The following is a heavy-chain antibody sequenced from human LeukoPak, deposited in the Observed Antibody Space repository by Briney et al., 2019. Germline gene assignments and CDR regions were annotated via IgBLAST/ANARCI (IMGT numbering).Heavy chain of an antibody. D-gene: IGHD2-2*01. CDR2: IRYDGSNK. CDR3: AKAPRKGIVVEPAVMIDY. CDR1: GFSFSNYG. J-gene: IGHJ4*02. Sequence: GGSLRLSCAASGFSFSNYGMHWARQAPGKGLEWVTFIRYDGSNKYYADSVKGRFTISRDNSRSTLYLQMNSLRAEDTAVYYCAKAPRKGIVVEPAVMIDYWGQGTLVTVSS. V-gene: IGHV3-30*02.